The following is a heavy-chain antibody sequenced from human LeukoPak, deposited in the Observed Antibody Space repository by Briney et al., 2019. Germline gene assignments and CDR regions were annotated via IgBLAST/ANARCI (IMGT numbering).Heavy chain of an antibody. Sequence: SVKVSCKASGGTFSSYAISWVRQAPGQVLEWMGGIIPIFGTANYAQKFQGRVTITADESTNTAYMELSSLRSEDTAVYYCARDNGNYDYVWGSYRYGLFDYWGQGTLVTVSS. D-gene: IGHD3-16*02. CDR2: IIPIFGTA. CDR1: GGTFSSYA. V-gene: IGHV1-69*01. J-gene: IGHJ4*02. CDR3: ARDNGNYDYVWGSYRYGLFDY.